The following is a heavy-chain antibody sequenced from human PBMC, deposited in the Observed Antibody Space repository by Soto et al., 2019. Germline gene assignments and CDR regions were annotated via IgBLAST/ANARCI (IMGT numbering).Heavy chain of an antibody. V-gene: IGHV3-30*18. J-gene: IGHJ6*02. D-gene: IGHD1-26*01. Sequence: QVQLVESGGGVVQPGRSLRLSCAASGFTFSSYGMHWVRQAPGKGLEWVAVISYDGSNKYYADSVQGRFTISRDNSKNTLYLQVNSLRAEDTAVYYCAKGGHGINQNGMDVWGQGTTVTVSS. CDR2: ISYDGSNK. CDR1: GFTFSSYG. CDR3: AKGGHGINQNGMDV.